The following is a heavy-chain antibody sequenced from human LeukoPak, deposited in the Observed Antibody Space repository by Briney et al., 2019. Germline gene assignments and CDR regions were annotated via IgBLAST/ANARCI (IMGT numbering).Heavy chain of an antibody. Sequence: PSVTLSLTCTVSGGSISGSSYYWGWIRQPPGKGLEWIGFIYYSGSTNQNPSLRSRVTISVDTSKNQFSLKLNSVTAADAAVYYCARGPLMVRGTFDYWGQGTLVTVA. V-gene: IGHV4-61*05. J-gene: IGHJ4*02. CDR3: ARGPLMVRGTFDY. CDR2: IYYSGST. CDR1: GGSISGSSYY. D-gene: IGHD3-10*01.